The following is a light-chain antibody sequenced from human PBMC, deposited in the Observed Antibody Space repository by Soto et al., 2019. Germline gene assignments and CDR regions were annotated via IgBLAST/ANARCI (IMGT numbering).Light chain of an antibody. J-gene: IGLJ1*01. Sequence: QSALTQPPSASGSPGQSVTISCTGTSSDVGGYNYVSWYQQHPGKAPKVIIYEVSKRPSGVPDRFSGSKSGSTPSLTVSGLQSDDEADYYCSSYAVTNIFVFGTGTKVTVL. CDR2: EVS. V-gene: IGLV2-8*01. CDR3: SSYAVTNIFV. CDR1: SSDVGGYNY.